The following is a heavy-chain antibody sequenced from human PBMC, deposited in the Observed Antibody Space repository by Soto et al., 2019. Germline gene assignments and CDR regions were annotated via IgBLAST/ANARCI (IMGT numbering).Heavy chain of an antibody. D-gene: IGHD3-22*01. CDR1: GGTFSSYA. J-gene: IGHJ4*02. V-gene: IGHV1-69*13. CDR2: IIPIFGIA. CDR3: ARDPDYYDSSGHDY. Sequence: SVKVSCKASGGTFSSYAISWVRQAPGQGLEWMGGIIPIFGIANYAQKFQGRVTITADESTSTAYMELSSLRSEDTAVYYCARDPDYYDSSGHDYWGQGTMVTVYS.